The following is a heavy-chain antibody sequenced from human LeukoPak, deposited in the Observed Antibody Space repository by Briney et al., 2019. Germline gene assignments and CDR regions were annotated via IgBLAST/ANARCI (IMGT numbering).Heavy chain of an antibody. Sequence: GVSLRLSCAASGFTFSTYAMHWVRQAPGKGLEWVAVISYDGSSKYYADSVKGRCTISRDNSKNTLYLQMNSLTAEDTAVYYCASHIAASGFPFDYWGQGTLVTVSS. V-gene: IGHV3-30-3*01. J-gene: IGHJ4*02. CDR3: ASHIAASGFPFDY. D-gene: IGHD6-13*01. CDR2: ISYDGSSK. CDR1: GFTFSTYA.